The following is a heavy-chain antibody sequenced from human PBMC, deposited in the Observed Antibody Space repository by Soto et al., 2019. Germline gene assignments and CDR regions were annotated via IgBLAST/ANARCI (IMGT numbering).Heavy chain of an antibody. CDR3: ALDLFPGIAVAGTGSAFDI. CDR2: FDPEDGET. Sequence: SVKVSCKVSGYTLTELSMHWVRQAPGKGLEWMGGFDPEDGETNYAQRFQGRVTMTEDTSTNTAYMELSSLRSEDTAVYYCALDLFPGIAVAGTGSAFDIWGQGTMVTVSS. V-gene: IGHV1-24*01. CDR1: GYTLTELS. D-gene: IGHD6-19*01. J-gene: IGHJ3*02.